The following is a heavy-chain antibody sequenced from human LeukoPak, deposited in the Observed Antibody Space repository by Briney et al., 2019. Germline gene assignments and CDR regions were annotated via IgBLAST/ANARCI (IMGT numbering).Heavy chain of an antibody. J-gene: IGHJ4*02. Sequence: GGSLRLSCAASGFTLSSYWMSWVRQAPGKGLEWVANIKQDGSEKYYVDSVKGRFAISRDNAKNSLYLQMNSLRAEDTAVYYCARVGYYYYDSSGYYADYWGQGTLVTVSS. V-gene: IGHV3-7*01. CDR3: ARVGYYYYDSSGYYADY. CDR2: IKQDGSEK. D-gene: IGHD3-22*01. CDR1: GFTLSSYW.